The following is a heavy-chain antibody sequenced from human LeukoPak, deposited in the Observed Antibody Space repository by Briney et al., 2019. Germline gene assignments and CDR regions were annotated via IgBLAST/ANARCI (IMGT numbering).Heavy chain of an antibody. CDR3: ARIRFLEWFGWFDP. D-gene: IGHD3-3*01. CDR2: IYYSGST. J-gene: IGHJ5*02. V-gene: IGHV4-61*08. CDR1: GGSISSGDYY. Sequence: SETLSLTCTVSGGSISSGDYYWNWIRQHPEKSLEWIGYIYYSGSTNYNPSLKSRVTISVDTSKNQFSLKLSSVTAADTAVYYCARIRFLEWFGWFDPWGQGTLVTVSS.